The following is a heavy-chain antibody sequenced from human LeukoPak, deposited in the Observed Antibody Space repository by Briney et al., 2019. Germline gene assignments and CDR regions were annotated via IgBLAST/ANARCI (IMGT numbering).Heavy chain of an antibody. Sequence: ASVKVSFKASGYTFTSYGISWVRQAPGQGLEWMGWISAYNGNTNYAQKLQGRVTMTTDTSTSTAYMELRSLRSDDTAVYYCARETRRVVVPAAIVVFPPQGPTRYNWFDPWGQGTLVTVSS. CDR3: ARETRRVVVPAAIVVFPPQGPTRYNWFDP. J-gene: IGHJ5*02. V-gene: IGHV1-18*01. D-gene: IGHD2-2*01. CDR1: GYTFTSYG. CDR2: ISAYNGNT.